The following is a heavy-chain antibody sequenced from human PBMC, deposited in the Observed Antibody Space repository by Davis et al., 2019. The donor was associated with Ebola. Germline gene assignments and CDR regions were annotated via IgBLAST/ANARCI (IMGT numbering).Heavy chain of an antibody. J-gene: IGHJ4*02. CDR2: INDYGSDI. V-gene: IGHV3-74*01. D-gene: IGHD1-14*01. Sequence: GESLKISCAASGFTFSSYWMNWVRRARGEGLVWVSRINDYGSDINYADSVKGRFTISRDNAKNTLYLQMNSLRAEDTAVYYCARRGNPLDYWGQGTLVTVPS. CDR1: GFTFSSYW. CDR3: ARRGNPLDY.